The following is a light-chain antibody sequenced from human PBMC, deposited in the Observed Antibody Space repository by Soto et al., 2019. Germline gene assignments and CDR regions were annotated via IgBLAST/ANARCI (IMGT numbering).Light chain of an antibody. CDR1: QNISNY. CDR3: QQRSNWPRT. J-gene: IGKJ1*01. CDR2: DVS. Sequence: IVLIQSPATLSVSPGEGATLSCRASQNISNYLIWYQRKPGQAPRLLIYDVSNRATDIPARFSGSGSGTDFTLTISSLEPEDLAVYYCQQRSNWPRTFGQGTKV. V-gene: IGKV3-11*01.